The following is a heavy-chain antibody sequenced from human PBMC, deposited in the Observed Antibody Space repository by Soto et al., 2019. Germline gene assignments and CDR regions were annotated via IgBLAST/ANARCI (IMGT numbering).Heavy chain of an antibody. V-gene: IGHV3-23*01. D-gene: IGHD3-22*01. CDR2: ISGSGGST. CDR1: GFTFSSYA. CDR3: GKDTGPGYYDSSGYQYAAFDI. J-gene: IGHJ3*02. Sequence: GGSLRLSCAASGFTFSSYAMSWVRQAPGKGLEWVSAISGSGGSTYYADSVKGRFTISRDKSKNTLYMQMNSLRAEDTAVYYCGKDTGPGYYDSSGYQYAAFDICGQGTMVTVPS.